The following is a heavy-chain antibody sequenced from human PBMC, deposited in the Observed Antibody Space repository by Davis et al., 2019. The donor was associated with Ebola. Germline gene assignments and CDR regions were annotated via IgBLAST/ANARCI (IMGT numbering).Heavy chain of an antibody. D-gene: IGHD3-16*01. V-gene: IGHV1-2*02. CDR3: VRELHGGEFNY. Sequence: ASVKVSCKASGYTFTDYYIHWVRQAPGQGLEWMGWINPKRGGGSYAPKFQGRVTMTTDTSISTAYMDLSSLRSDDTAVFYCVRELHGGEFNYWGQGTLVTVSS. J-gene: IGHJ4*02. CDR1: GYTFTDYY. CDR2: INPKRGGG.